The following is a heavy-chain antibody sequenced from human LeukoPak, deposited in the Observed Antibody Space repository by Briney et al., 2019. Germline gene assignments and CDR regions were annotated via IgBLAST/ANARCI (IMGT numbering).Heavy chain of an antibody. Sequence: SETLSLTCAVYGGSFSGYYWSWIRQPPGKGLEWIGEINHSGSTNYNPSLKSRVTISVDTSKNQFSLKLSSVTAADTAVYYCARLGGNTRIAAAGRGSDAFDIWGQGTMVTVSS. CDR1: GGSFSGYY. V-gene: IGHV4-34*01. CDR3: ARLGGNTRIAAAGRGSDAFDI. CDR2: INHSGST. D-gene: IGHD6-13*01. J-gene: IGHJ3*02.